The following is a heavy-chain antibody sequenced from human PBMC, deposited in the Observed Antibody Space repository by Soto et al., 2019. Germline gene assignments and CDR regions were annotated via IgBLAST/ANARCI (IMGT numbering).Heavy chain of an antibody. Sequence: GGSLRLFCVVSVFPFGANAMSWVRQAPGKGLEWVSGLSNTGRRTSYADSVKGRFNISRDNSENTVYLQMNSLRVEDTAVYYCATEMGATQGPFDNWGQGTLVTVSS. CDR2: LSNTGRRT. CDR1: VFPFGANA. V-gene: IGHV3-23*01. J-gene: IGHJ4*02. D-gene: IGHD1-26*01. CDR3: ATEMGATQGPFDN.